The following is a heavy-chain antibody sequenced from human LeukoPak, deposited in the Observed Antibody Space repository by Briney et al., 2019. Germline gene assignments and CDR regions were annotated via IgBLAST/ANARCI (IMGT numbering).Heavy chain of an antibody. V-gene: IGHV4-59*12. CDR3: ARDTVDTAMVTDYFDY. Sequence: SETLSLTCTVSGGSISSYYWSWIRQPPGKGLEWIGYIYYSGSTNYNPSLKSRVTISVDTSKNQFSLKLSSVTAADTAVYYCARDTVDTAMVTDYFDYWGQGTLVTVSS. D-gene: IGHD5-18*01. CDR2: IYYSGST. CDR1: GGSISSYY. J-gene: IGHJ4*02.